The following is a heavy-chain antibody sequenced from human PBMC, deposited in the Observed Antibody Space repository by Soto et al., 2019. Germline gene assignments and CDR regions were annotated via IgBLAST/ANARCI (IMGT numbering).Heavy chain of an antibody. Sequence: GGSLRLSCAASGFTFSSYAMHWVRQAPGKGLEWVAVISYDGSNKYYADSVKGRFTISRDNSKNTLYLQMNSLRAEDTAVYYCARDQEDYYDSSGYSHPPHFDYWGQGTLVTVSS. J-gene: IGHJ4*02. V-gene: IGHV3-30-3*01. CDR3: ARDQEDYYDSSGYSHPPHFDY. D-gene: IGHD3-22*01. CDR1: GFTFSSYA. CDR2: ISYDGSNK.